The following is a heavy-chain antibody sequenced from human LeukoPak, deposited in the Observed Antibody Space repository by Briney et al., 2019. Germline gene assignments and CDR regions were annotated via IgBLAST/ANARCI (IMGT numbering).Heavy chain of an antibody. Sequence: PGGSLRLSCAASGFTFSSYALHWVRQAPGKGLQWVSGISGGGYPYYADSVKGRLTISRDNSKNTLYLQMNSLRAEDTAKYFCAKDEGGSLEAPYPALDFWGQGTAVTVSS. CDR1: GFTFSSYA. D-gene: IGHD3-16*01. CDR3: AKDEGGSLEAPYPALDF. J-gene: IGHJ3*01. V-gene: IGHV3-23*01. CDR2: ISGGGYP.